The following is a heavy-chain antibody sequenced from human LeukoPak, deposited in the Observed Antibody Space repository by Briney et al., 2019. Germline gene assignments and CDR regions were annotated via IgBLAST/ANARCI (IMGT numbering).Heavy chain of an antibody. Sequence: GESLKISCKGSGYSFTSYWIGWVRQMPGKGLEWMGITYPGDSDTRYSPSFQGQVTISADKSISTAYLQWSSLKASDTAMYYCARLGTVDTAMVNWFDPWGQGTLVTVSS. D-gene: IGHD5-18*01. CDR3: ARLGTVDTAMVNWFDP. J-gene: IGHJ5*02. CDR2: TYPGDSDT. V-gene: IGHV5-51*01. CDR1: GYSFTSYW.